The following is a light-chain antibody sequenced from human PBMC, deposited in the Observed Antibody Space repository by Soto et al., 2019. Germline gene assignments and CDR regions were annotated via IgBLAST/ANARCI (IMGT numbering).Light chain of an antibody. CDR2: NNN. Sequence: QSVLTRTPSASGTPGQRVTIACSGSSSNIGSTTVKWYQQLPGTAPKLLIYNNNQRPSGVPDRFSGSKSGTSASLAISGLQPEDEADYYCAAWDDSLNGVVFGGGTKLTVL. CDR3: AAWDDSLNGVV. V-gene: IGLV1-44*01. CDR1: SSNIGSTT. J-gene: IGLJ3*02.